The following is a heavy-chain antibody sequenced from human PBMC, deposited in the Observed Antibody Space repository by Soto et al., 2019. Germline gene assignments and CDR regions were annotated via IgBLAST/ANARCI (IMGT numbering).Heavy chain of an antibody. J-gene: IGHJ4*02. D-gene: IGHD6-13*01. CDR2: ISYDGSNK. Sequence: QVQLVESGGGVVQPGRSLRLSCAASGFTFNNYAMHWVRQAPDKGLEWVAVISYDGSNKYSADSVKGRFTISRDNSKNVLYLQMNTLTPEDTALYYCARDHGYGSSWPMFDYWGQGTLVTVSS. V-gene: IGHV3-30-3*01. CDR1: GFTFNNYA. CDR3: ARDHGYGSSWPMFDY.